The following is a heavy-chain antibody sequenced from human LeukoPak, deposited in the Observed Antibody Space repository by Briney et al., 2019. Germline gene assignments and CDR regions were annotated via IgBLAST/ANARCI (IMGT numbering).Heavy chain of an antibody. D-gene: IGHD3-22*01. J-gene: IGHJ4*02. CDR3: AMSSGNIEVDY. CDR1: GGSISSGGYY. CDR2: IYYSGST. V-gene: IGHV4-31*03. Sequence: SQTLSLTCTVSGGSISSGGYYWSWIRRHPGKGLEWIGYIYYSGSTYYNPSLKSRVTISVDTSKNQFSLKLSSVTAADTAVYYCAMSSGNIEVDYWGQGTLVTVSS.